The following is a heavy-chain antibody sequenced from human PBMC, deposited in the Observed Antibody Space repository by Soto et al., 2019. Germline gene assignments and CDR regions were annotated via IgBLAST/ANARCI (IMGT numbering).Heavy chain of an antibody. V-gene: IGHV3-11*01. CDR3: ARDEGKRPERDIVVVVAATAAPSRYMDV. J-gene: IGHJ6*03. CDR2: ISSSGSTI. Sequence: GGSLRLSCAASGFTFSDYYMSWIRQAPGKGLEWVSYISSSGSTIYYADSVKGRLTISRDNAKNSLYLQMNSLRAEDTAVYYCARDEGKRPERDIVVVVAATAAPSRYMDVWGKGTTVTVSS. CDR1: GFTFSDYY. D-gene: IGHD2-15*01.